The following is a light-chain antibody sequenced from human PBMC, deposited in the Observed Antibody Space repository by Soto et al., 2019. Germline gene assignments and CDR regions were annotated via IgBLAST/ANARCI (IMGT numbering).Light chain of an antibody. CDR3: AAWDDSLNGFYV. J-gene: IGLJ1*01. CDR1: SSNIGTNT. CDR2: TNN. Sequence: QSALTQPPSASGTPGQRVTISCSGSSSNIGTNTVNWYQQLPGTAPKLLIYTNNQRPSGVPDRFSGSKSGTSASLAISGLQSDDEADYYCAAWDDSLNGFYVFGTGTKVTV. V-gene: IGLV1-44*01.